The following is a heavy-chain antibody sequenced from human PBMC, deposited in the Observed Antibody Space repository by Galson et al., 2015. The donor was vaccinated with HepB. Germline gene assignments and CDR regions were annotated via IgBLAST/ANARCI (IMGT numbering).Heavy chain of an antibody. V-gene: IGHV3-7*03. D-gene: IGHD5-12*01. J-gene: IGHJ2*01. CDR1: GFTFTTYW. CDR3: ARGSNTVTTRGYFDL. CDR2: IKKDGSEE. Sequence: SLRLSCAASGFTFTTYWMSWVRQAPGKGLEWVANIKKDGSEEYYVDSVKGRFTISRDNAKSPLYLQMNSLRAEDTAVYYCARGSNTVTTRGYFDLWGRGTLVTVSS.